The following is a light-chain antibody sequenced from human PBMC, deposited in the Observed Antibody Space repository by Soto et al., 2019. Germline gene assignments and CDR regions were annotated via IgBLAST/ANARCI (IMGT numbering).Light chain of an antibody. CDR3: CSYAGSSTP. J-gene: IGLJ1*01. Sequence: QSALTQPASVSGSPGQSITISCTGTSSDVGSYNLVSWYQQHPGKAPKLMIYEGSKRPSGVSNRFSGSKSGNKASLTISGLQAEDEADYYCCSYAGSSTPFGTVTKLTVL. V-gene: IGLV2-23*01. CDR1: SSDVGSYNL. CDR2: EGS.